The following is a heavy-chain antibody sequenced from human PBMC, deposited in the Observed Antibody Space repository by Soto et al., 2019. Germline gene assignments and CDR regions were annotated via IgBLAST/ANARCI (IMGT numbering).Heavy chain of an antibody. V-gene: IGHV1-58*01. CDR2: IVVGSGIT. CDR3: ARTDCSSTSCYNYYYYGMDV. Sequence: GASVKVSCKASGFTLTDSAVQWVRQARGQRLEWIGWIVVGSGITNYAQKFQGRVTITRDTSATTAYMELSSLRSEDSAVFYCARTDCSSTSCYNYYYYGMDVWGQGTTVTVSS. D-gene: IGHD2-2*01. CDR1: GFTLTDSA. J-gene: IGHJ6*02.